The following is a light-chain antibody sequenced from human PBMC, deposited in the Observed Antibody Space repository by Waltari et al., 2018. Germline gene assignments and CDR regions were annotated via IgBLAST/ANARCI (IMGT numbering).Light chain of an antibody. Sequence: QSALPQPASVSGSPGQSITISCTGTNSDIGIYNYVSWYQQPPGKAPKLIIYEVNNRPSGVSNRFSGSKSGNTASLTISGLQPEDEADYYCTSFTTIGIPLVFGGGTKLTVL. CDR3: TSFTTIGIPLV. V-gene: IGLV2-14*01. CDR1: NSDIGIYNY. J-gene: IGLJ3*02. CDR2: EVN.